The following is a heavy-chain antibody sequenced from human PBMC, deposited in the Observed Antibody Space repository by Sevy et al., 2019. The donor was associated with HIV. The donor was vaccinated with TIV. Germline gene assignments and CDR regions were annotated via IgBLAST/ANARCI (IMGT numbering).Heavy chain of an antibody. CDR1: GFTFSSYA. D-gene: IGHD2-21*02. CDR2: ISYDGSKK. CDR3: ARVGVSYCTDDCYHRFDY. V-gene: IGHV3-30*09. J-gene: IGHJ4*02. Sequence: GGSLRLSCAASGFTFSSYALLWVRQAPGKGLEWVSLISYDGSKKYYSDSVKGRFAISEDESKTTLLLQMNSLRSEDTAIYYCARVGVSYCTDDCYHRFDYWGRGTLVTVSS.